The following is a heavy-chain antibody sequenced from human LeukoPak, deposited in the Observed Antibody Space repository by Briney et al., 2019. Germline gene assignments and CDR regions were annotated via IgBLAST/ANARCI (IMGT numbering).Heavy chain of an antibody. Sequence: PGGSLRLSCAASDFTFSSSGMSWVRQAPGKGLEWVSVIYSGGSTYYADSVKGRFTISRDNSKNTLYLQMNSLRAEDTAVYYCARHTHIFPYYFDYWGQGTLVTVSS. CDR1: DFTFSSSG. D-gene: IGHD2-21*01. CDR3: ARHTHIFPYYFDY. V-gene: IGHV3-66*04. J-gene: IGHJ4*02. CDR2: IYSGGST.